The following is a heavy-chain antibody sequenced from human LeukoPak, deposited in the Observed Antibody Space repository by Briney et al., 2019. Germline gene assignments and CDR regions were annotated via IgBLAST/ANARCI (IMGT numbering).Heavy chain of an antibody. J-gene: IGHJ4*02. Sequence: GGSLRLSCTASGFTFGDYAMSWFRQAPGKGLEWVSYISSSGSTIYYADSVKGRFTISRDNAKNSLYLQMNSLRAEDTAVYYCARDPDYYGAIYWGQGTLVTVSS. CDR3: ARDPDYYGAIY. CDR2: ISSSGSTI. CDR1: GFTFGDYA. D-gene: IGHD4-17*01. V-gene: IGHV3-11*01.